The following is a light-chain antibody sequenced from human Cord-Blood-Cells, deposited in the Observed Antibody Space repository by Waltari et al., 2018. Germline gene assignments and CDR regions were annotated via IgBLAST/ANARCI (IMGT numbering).Light chain of an antibody. J-gene: IGLJ2*01. CDR2: DVS. V-gene: IGLV2-11*01. Sequence: QSALTQPRSVSGSPGQSVTISCTGTSSDVGGYNCVSWYQQHPGKAPKLMIYDVSKRPSGVPDRFSGSKSGNTASLTISGLQAEDEADYYCCSYAGSYTLAVVFGGGTKLTVL. CDR1: SSDVGGYNC. CDR3: CSYAGSYTLAVV.